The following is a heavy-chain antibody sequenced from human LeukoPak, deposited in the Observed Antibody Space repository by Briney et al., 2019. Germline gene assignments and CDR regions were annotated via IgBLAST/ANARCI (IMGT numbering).Heavy chain of an antibody. J-gene: IGHJ4*02. CDR1: GFDFASYA. CDR2: ISYDGRDK. D-gene: IGHD2-21*01. CDR3: VRDLYSRSPYFDV. V-gene: IGHV3-30*03. Sequence: PGGSLRLSCAASGFDFASYAMYWVRQAPGRGLEWAAYISYDGRDKYYVDSVKGRFFISKDSSMSTLYLDMNSLRPEDTALYYCVRDLYSRSPYFDVWGQGTLVTVSS.